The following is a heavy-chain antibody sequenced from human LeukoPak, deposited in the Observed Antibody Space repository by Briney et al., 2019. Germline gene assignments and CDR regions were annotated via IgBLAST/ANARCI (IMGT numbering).Heavy chain of an antibody. Sequence: PGGTLRLSCAASGFTFSSYSMNWVRQAPGKGLEWVSYISSSSSTIYYADSVKGRFTISRNNAKNSLYLQMNSLRAEDTAVYYCARCPPYYDFWSGSPWFDPWGQGTLVTVSS. CDR1: GFTFSSYS. V-gene: IGHV3-48*01. D-gene: IGHD3-3*01. CDR2: ISSSSSTI. J-gene: IGHJ5*02. CDR3: ARCPPYYDFWSGSPWFDP.